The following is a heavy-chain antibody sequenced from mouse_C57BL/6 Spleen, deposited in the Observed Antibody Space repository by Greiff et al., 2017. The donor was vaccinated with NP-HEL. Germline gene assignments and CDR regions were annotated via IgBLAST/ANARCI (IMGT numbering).Heavy chain of an antibody. CDR2: ISDGGSYT. V-gene: IGHV5-4*01. J-gene: IGHJ2*01. CDR3: ARGGGNYYFDY. CDR1: GFTFSSYA. D-gene: IGHD2-1*01. Sequence: EVQLMESGGGLVKPGGSLKLSCAASGFTFSSYAMSWVRQTPEKRLEWVATISDGGSYTYYPDNVKGRFTISRDNAKNNLYLQMSHLKSEDTAMYYCARGGGNYYFDYWGQGTTLTVSS.